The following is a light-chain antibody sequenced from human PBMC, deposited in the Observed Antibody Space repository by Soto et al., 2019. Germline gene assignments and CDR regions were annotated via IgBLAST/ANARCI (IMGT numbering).Light chain of an antibody. V-gene: IGKV3-15*01. J-gene: IGKJ4*02. CDR1: QSFYIN. CDR3: QQYSNWPRT. Sequence: EIVLTQSPATLSVSPGERVTLSCRASQSFYINLSWYHNKPCQARLLLIYGAATSSIDIPGSFNGRWSFTESTPIISRLSSEDFVVYYRQQYSNWPRTFGEGTKVDI. CDR2: GAA.